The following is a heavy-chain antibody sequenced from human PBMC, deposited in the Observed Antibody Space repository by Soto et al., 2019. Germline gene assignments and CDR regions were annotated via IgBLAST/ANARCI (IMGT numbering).Heavy chain of an antibody. CDR2: IYHSGST. CDR3: AREGGDYHFDY. J-gene: IGHJ4*02. CDR1: GGSISSGGYS. Sequence: SETLSLTCAVSGGSISSGGYSWSWIRQPPGKGLEWIGYIYHSGSTYYNPSLKSRVTISVDRSKNQFSLKLSSVTAADTAVYYCAREGGDYHFDYWGQGTLVTVSS. V-gene: IGHV4-30-2*01. D-gene: IGHD4-17*01.